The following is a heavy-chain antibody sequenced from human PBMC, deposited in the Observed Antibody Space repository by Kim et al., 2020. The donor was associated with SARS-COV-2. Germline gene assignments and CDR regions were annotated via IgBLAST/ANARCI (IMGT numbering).Heavy chain of an antibody. CDR1: GGSFSGYQ. D-gene: IGHD2-15*01. J-gene: IGHJ4*02. Sequence: SETLSLTCAVDGGSFSGYQWSWIRQSPGKGLEWIGEIDLFGSANYNPSLKSRVAISVDTSKNQFSLNLSSVTAADTSFYYCARGGLLAASRDFDYWGPGTLVTVSS. CDR2: IDLFGSA. V-gene: IGHV4-34*01. CDR3: ARGGLLAASRDFDY.